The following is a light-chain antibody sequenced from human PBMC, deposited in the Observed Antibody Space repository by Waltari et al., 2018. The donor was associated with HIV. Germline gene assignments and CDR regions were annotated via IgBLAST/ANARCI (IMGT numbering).Light chain of an antibody. CDR3: QQSYSTPFT. CDR2: AAS. CDR1: QSIRSY. Sequence: DIQMTQSPSSLSASVGDRVTITCRASQSIRSYLNLYQQKPGKAPKLLIYAASSLQSGVPSRFSGSGSGTDFTLTISSLQPEDFATYYCQQSYSTPFTFGGGTKVEIK. J-gene: IGKJ4*01. V-gene: IGKV1-39*01.